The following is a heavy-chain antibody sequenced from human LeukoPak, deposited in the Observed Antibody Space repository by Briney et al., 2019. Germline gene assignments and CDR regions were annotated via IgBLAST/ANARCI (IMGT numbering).Heavy chain of an antibody. Sequence: GGSLRLSCAASGFTFSSYWMNWARQAPGKGLEWVAGINHNGNVNYYVDSVKGRFTISRDNSRNTLYLQMNSLRAEDTAVYYCARAPYDSSGYHYSDYWGQGTLVTVSS. CDR3: ARAPYDSSGYHYSDY. V-gene: IGHV3-7*02. J-gene: IGHJ4*02. CDR2: INHNGNVN. D-gene: IGHD3-22*01. CDR1: GFTFSSYW.